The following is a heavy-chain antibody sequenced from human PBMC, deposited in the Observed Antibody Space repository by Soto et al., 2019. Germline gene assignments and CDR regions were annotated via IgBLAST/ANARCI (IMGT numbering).Heavy chain of an antibody. CDR3: ARQSDHYYYYMDV. CDR1: GGSIISSSHY. V-gene: IGHV4-39*01. Sequence: PSETLSLTCSVSGGSIISSSHYWAWIRQPPGAGLEWIGTIYYSGGTFYNPSLKSRVTISVDTSKNQFSLRLSSVTAADTAVYYCARQSDHYYYYMDVWGKGTTVTVSS. CDR2: IYYSGGT. J-gene: IGHJ6*03. D-gene: IGHD2-21*01.